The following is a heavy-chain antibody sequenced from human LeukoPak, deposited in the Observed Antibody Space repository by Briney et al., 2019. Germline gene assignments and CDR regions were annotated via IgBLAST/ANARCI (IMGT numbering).Heavy chain of an antibody. Sequence: GGSLRLSCAASGFTFSSYEMNWVRQAPGKGLEWVSYISSSSNTIYYADSVKGRFTISRDNAKNSLYLQMNSLRAEDTAVYYCAKVLGLVVVRGVTYYMDVWGKGTTVTISS. D-gene: IGHD3-10*01. CDR2: ISSSSNTI. V-gene: IGHV3-48*03. CDR3: AKVLGLVVVRGVTYYMDV. J-gene: IGHJ6*03. CDR1: GFTFSSYE.